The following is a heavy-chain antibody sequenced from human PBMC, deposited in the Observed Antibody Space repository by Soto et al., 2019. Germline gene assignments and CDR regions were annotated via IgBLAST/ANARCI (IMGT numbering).Heavy chain of an antibody. CDR3: AREMSYYFDS. J-gene: IGHJ4*01. CDR2: IYHSGAT. Sequence: QVQLQESGSGLVKPSQTLVLTCTVSGDSISRDGYSWSWLRQPPGKGREWIGYIYHSGATYYNPSLKSRVTTSVDKSKNQFSLRLASVTAADTAVYYCAREMSYYFDSWGHGTLVTVSS. V-gene: IGHV4-30-2*01. CDR1: GDSISRDGYS.